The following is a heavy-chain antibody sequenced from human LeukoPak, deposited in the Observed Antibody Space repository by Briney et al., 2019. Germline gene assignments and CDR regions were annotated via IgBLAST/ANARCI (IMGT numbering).Heavy chain of an antibody. CDR2: IIPIFGTA. D-gene: IGHD3-22*01. V-gene: IGHV1-69*13. CDR3: APNYYDSSGYPEGANWFDP. Sequence: ASVKVSCKASGGTFSSYAISWVRQAPGQGLEWMGGIIPIFGTANYAQKFQGRVTITADESTSTAYMGLSSLRSEDTAVYYCAPNYYDSSGYPEGANWFDPWGQGTLVTVSS. CDR1: GGTFSSYA. J-gene: IGHJ5*02.